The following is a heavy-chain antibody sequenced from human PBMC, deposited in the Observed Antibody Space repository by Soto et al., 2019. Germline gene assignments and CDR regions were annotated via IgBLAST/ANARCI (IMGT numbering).Heavy chain of an antibody. V-gene: IGHV1-18*01. CDR3: AREGCTSTRCYGVDD. Sequence: ASVKVSCKASGYTFTDFGISWVRQAPGQGLEWMGWVTAHNGDTKYAQKFRGRVTMTTDTSTSTVYMDLGSLTADDTAVYYCAREGCTSTRCYGVDDWGKVTLVTVAS. D-gene: IGHD2-2*01. CDR2: VTAHNGDT. CDR1: GYTFTDFG. J-gene: IGHJ4*02.